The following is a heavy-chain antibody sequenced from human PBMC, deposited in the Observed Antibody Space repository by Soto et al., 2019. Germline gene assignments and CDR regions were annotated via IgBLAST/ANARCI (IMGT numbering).Heavy chain of an antibody. CDR2: LLRSGSSA. Sequence: GGSLRLSCAASGFTFSDYYMSWIRQAPGKGLGWVSSLLRSGSSAYYADSVRGRFTISSDTSANSLYLQMDNLRAEDTAIYYCAKDAISGDGIWLMDSWGQGTVVTVSS. D-gene: IGHD4-17*01. CDR3: AKDAISGDGIWLMDS. J-gene: IGHJ5*02. CDR1: GFTFSDYY. V-gene: IGHV3-11*01.